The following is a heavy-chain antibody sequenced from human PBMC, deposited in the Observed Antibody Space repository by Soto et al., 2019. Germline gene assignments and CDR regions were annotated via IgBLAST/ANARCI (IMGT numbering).Heavy chain of an antibody. Sequence: QVQLQESGPGLVKPSQTLSLTCTVSGGSVRSDRYYWSWIRQRPGKGLEWIGYIYFSGDAYYNPSLKRRVAISVDTSKNQFPLKLNSVTAADTAVYYCASGVIVPTTLVHWGQGALVTVSP. CDR3: ASGVIVPTTLVH. CDR1: GGSVRSDRYY. J-gene: IGHJ4*01. V-gene: IGHV4-31*03. CDR2: IYFSGDA. D-gene: IGHD5-12*01.